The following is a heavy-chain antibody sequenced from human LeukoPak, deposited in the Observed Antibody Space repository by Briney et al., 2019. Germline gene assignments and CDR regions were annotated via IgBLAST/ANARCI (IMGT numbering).Heavy chain of an antibody. Sequence: GGSLRLSCAASRFTFSSYSMNWVGQAPGKGLEWVSSISSSSSYIYYADSVKGRFTISRDNAKNSLYLQMNSLRAEDRAVYYCASDIGYCSSTSCYGGYWGQGTLVSV. CDR3: ASDIGYCSSTSCYGGY. CDR2: ISSSSSYI. CDR1: RFTFSSYS. J-gene: IGHJ4*02. D-gene: IGHD2-2*01. V-gene: IGHV3-21*01.